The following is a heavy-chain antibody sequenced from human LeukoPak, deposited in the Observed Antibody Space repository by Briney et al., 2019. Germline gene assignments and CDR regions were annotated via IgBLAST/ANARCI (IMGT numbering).Heavy chain of an antibody. CDR3: ARSSRLGGMDV. V-gene: IGHV3-33*01. CDR1: GFTLSTYG. J-gene: IGHJ6*02. Sequence: GGSLRLSCAASGFTLSTYGMHWVRQAPGKGLEWVAVIWYDGSNKYYADSVKGRFTISRDNSKNTLYLQMNSLRAEDTAVYYCARSSRLGGMDVWGQGTTVTVSS. CDR2: IWYDGSNK. D-gene: IGHD6-6*01.